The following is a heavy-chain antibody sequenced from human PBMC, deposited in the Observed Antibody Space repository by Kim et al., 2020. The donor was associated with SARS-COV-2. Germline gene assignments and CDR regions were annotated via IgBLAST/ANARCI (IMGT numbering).Heavy chain of an antibody. CDR3: LGGYYFDY. CDR2: GDGYT. J-gene: IGHJ4*02. D-gene: IGHD2-15*01. V-gene: IGHV1-3*01. Sequence: GDGYTKNSGKFQGRVTLTRDTSASTAYMELSSLRSEDSAVFYCLGGYYFDYWGQGTLVTVSS.